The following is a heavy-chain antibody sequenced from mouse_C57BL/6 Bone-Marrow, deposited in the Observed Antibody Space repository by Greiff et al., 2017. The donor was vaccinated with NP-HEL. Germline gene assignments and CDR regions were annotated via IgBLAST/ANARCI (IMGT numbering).Heavy chain of an antibody. CDR2: IDPSDSYT. J-gene: IGHJ2*01. Sequence: VKLQQPGAELVMPGASVKLSCKASGYTFTSYWMHWVKQRPGQGLEWIGEIDPSDSYTNYNQKFKGKSTLTVDKSSSTAYMQLSSLTSEDSAVYYCARGATDYWGQGTTLTVSS. V-gene: IGHV1-69*01. CDR1: GYTFTSYW. D-gene: IGHD3-1*01. CDR3: ARGATDY.